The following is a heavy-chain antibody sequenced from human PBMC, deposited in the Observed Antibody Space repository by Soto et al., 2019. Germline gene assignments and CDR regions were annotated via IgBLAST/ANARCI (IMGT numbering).Heavy chain of an antibody. CDR3: ARGDKSGYSYGLPD. CDR1: GGSVSSGSYY. V-gene: IGHV4-61*01. Sequence: SETLSLTCTVSGGSVSSGSYYWSWIRQPPGKGLEWIGYIYYSGSTNYNPSLKSRVTISVDTSKNQFSLKLSSVTAADTAVYYCARGDKSGYSYGLPDWGQGTLVTVS. D-gene: IGHD5-18*01. CDR2: IYYSGST. J-gene: IGHJ4*02.